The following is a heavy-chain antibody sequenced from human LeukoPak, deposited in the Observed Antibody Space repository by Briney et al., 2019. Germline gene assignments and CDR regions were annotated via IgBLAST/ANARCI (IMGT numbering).Heavy chain of an antibody. CDR1: GGTFSSYA. J-gene: IGHJ4*02. V-gene: IGHV1-69*05. D-gene: IGHD3-10*01. CDR3: ARDRLYGSGTYYYDY. Sequence: RASVKVSCKASGGTFSSYAISWVRQAPGQGLEWMGGIIPIFGTANYAQKFQGRVTITTDESTSTAYMELSSLRSEDTAVYYCARDRLYGSGTYYYDYWGQGTLVTVSS. CDR2: IIPIFGTA.